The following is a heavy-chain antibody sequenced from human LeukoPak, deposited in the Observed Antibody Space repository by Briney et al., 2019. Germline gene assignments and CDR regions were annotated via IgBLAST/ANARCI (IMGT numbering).Heavy chain of an antibody. CDR2: IWYDGSNK. D-gene: IGHD3-9*01. CDR3: AKPVYDILTGCIDAFDI. Sequence: PGRSLRLSCAASGFTFSSYGMHWVRQAPGRGLEWVEVIWYDGSNKYYADSVKGRFTISRDNSKNTLYLQMNSLRAEDTAVYYCAKPVYDILTGCIDAFDIWGQGTMVTVSS. J-gene: IGHJ3*02. V-gene: IGHV3-33*06. CDR1: GFTFSSYG.